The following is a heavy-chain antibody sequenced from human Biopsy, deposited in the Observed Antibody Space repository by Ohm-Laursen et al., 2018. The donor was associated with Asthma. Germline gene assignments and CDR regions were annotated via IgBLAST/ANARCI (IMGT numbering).Heavy chain of an antibody. CDR2: ISVYNGNT. CDR3: ARAVDYSHYYGIDV. D-gene: IGHD3-10*01. Sequence: SVKVSCNASGYIFNSAGITWVRQAPGQGLEWMGWISVYNGNTKVAQKLQDRVTMITDTSTSTAYMELRSLRSDDTAVYFCARAVDYSHYYGIDVWGQGTTVTVS. CDR1: GYIFNSAG. V-gene: IGHV1-18*01. J-gene: IGHJ6*02.